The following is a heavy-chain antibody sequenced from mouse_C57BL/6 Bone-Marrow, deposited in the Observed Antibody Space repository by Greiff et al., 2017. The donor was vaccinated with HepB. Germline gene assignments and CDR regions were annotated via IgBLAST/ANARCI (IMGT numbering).Heavy chain of an antibody. D-gene: IGHD1-1*01. V-gene: IGHV1-50*01. Sequence: VQLQQSGAELVKPGASVKLSCKASGYTFTSYWMQWVKQRPGQGLEWIGEIDPSDSYTNYNQKFKGKATLTVDTSSSTAYMQLSSLTSEDSAVYYCARTPSVDWGQGTTLTVSS. CDR3: ARTPSVD. J-gene: IGHJ2*01. CDR1: GYTFTSYW. CDR2: IDPSDSYT.